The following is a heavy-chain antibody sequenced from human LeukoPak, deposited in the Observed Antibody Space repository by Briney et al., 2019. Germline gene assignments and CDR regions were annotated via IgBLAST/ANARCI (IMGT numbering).Heavy chain of an antibody. CDR1: GFTFSSYG. V-gene: IGHV3-23*01. CDR3: ARAAYSGSYSAFDI. D-gene: IGHD1-26*01. J-gene: IGHJ3*02. CDR2: ISGSGGST. Sequence: GGSLRLSCAASGFTFSSYGMSWVRQAPGKGLEWVSAISGSGGSTYYADSVKGRFTISRDNSKNSLYLQMNSLRAEDTAVYYCARAAYSGSYSAFDIWGQGTMVTVSS.